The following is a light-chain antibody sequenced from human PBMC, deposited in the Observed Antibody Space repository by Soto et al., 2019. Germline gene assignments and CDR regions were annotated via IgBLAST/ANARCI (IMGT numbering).Light chain of an antibody. CDR2: DAS. Sequence: EIVLTQSPATLSLSPGERATLSCRASRSVTTFLAWYQQKPGQAPRLLIYDASKRATGVPTRFSGSGSGTDFPLTISSLEPEDFAVYHCQQRTTWPLTFGGGPRWSAN. CDR3: QQRTTWPLT. J-gene: IGKJ4*01. CDR1: RSVTTF. V-gene: IGKV3-11*01.